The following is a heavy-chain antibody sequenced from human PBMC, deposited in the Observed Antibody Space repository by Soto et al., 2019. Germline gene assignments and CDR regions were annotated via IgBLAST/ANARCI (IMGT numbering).Heavy chain of an antibody. CDR1: GFTVSSNY. Sequence: EVHLVESGGGLIQPGGSLRLSCAASGFTVSSNYMSWVRQAPGKGLEWVSVIYADGRAYYADSVKGRFTISRDNSKDTLYLRMNSLRAEDTAVYYCARDSGWLGTFDYWGQGTLVTVCS. V-gene: IGHV3-53*01. J-gene: IGHJ4*02. CDR2: IYADGRA. D-gene: IGHD6-19*01. CDR3: ARDSGWLGTFDY.